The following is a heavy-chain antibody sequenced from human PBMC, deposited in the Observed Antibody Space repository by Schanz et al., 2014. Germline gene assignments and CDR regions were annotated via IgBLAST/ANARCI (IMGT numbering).Heavy chain of an antibody. D-gene: IGHD3-10*01. CDR3: AREDMLRGIRAFDI. CDR1: GFTFSSYW. J-gene: IGHJ3*02. V-gene: IGHV3-7*01. CDR2: IKQDGSEK. Sequence: EVQLVESGGGLVQPGGSLRLSCAASGFTFSSYWMSWVRQAPGKGLEWVANIKQDGSEKYYVDSVQGRFTISRDNAKNSLYLQMNSLRVEDTAVYYCAREDMLRGIRAFDIWGQGTMVTVSS.